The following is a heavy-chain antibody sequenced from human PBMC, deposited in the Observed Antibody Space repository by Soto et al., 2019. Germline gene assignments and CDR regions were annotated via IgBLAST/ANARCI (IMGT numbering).Heavy chain of an antibody. CDR1: GFTFSSYW. J-gene: IGHJ6*02. V-gene: IGHV3-7*01. Sequence: EVQLVESGGGLVQPGGSLRLSCAASGFTFSSYWMSWVRQAPGKGLEWVANIKQDGSEKYYVDSVKGRFTISRDNAKNSLYLQMNSLRAEDTGVYYCAREQIVVVRLHYYYYGMDVWGQGTTVTVSS. D-gene: IGHD3-22*01. CDR2: IKQDGSEK. CDR3: AREQIVVVRLHYYYYGMDV.